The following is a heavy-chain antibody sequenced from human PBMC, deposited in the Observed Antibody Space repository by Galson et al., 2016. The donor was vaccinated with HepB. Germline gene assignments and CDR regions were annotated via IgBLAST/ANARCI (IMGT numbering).Heavy chain of an antibody. CDR2: SGSGGPT. D-gene: IGHD3-9*01. J-gene: IGHJ4*02. V-gene: IGHV3-23*01. CDR3: AKSVLEYVIFTGYSGRGADY. Sequence: SLRLSCAASGFTFSSYAISWVRQAPGKGLEWVSSSGSGGPTYYADSVKGRFTISRDNSKTTLFLQMHSLRADDTAVSYCAKSVLEYVIFTGYSGRGADYWGQGTLSPSPQ. CDR1: GFTFSSYA.